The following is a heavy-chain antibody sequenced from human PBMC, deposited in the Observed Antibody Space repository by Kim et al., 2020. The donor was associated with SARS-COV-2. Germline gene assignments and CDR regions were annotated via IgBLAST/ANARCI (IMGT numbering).Heavy chain of an antibody. J-gene: IGHJ6*02. CDR3: AKDIWYCSSTSCYLEGLKYYSDGMDV. CDR2: ISYDGSNK. V-gene: IGHV3-30*18. CDR1: GFTFSSYG. D-gene: IGHD2-2*01. Sequence: GGSLRLSCAASGFTFSSYGMHWVRQAPGKGLEWVAVISYDGSNKYYADSVKGRFTISRDNSKNTLYLQMNSLRAEDTAVYYCAKDIWYCSSTSCYLEGLKYYSDGMDVWGQGPTVTVSS.